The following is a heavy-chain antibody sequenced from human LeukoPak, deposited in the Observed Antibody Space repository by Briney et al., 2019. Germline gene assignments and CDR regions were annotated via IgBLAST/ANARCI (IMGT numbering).Heavy chain of an antibody. CDR3: ARLRNYGDYVSDAFDI. CDR2: IYYSGST. Sequence: PSETLSLTCTVSGGSISSYYWSWIRQPPGKGLEWIGYIYYSGSTNYNPSLKSRVTISVDTSKNQFSLKLSSVTAADTAVYYCARLRNYGDYVSDAFDIWGQGTMVTVSS. CDR1: GGSISSYY. J-gene: IGHJ3*02. D-gene: IGHD4-17*01. V-gene: IGHV4-59*08.